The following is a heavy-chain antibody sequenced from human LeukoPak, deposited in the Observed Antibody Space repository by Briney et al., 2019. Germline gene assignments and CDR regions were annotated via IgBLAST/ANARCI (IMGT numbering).Heavy chain of an antibody. V-gene: IGHV3-23*01. J-gene: IGHJ4*02. CDR1: GFTFSTFA. CDR2: IFPSGGEI. CDR3: ARDLTGEDY. Sequence: GGSLRLSCAASGFTFSTFAMIWVRQPPGKGLEWVSSIFPSGGEIHYADSVRGRFTISRDNSKNTLYLQMNSLRAEDTAVYYCARDLTGEDYWSQGTLVTVSS.